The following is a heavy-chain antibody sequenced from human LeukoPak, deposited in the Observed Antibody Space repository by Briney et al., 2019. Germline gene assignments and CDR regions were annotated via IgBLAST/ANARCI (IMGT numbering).Heavy chain of an antibody. CDR2: ISGSGDDT. V-gene: IGHV3-23*01. Sequence: GGSLRLSCAASGFTLSTYSMNWVRQAPGKGLEWVSTISGSGDDTYYADSVKGRFTISRDNSKNTLYLQMIGLRAEDTAVYYCAKDRGSSGWNGLDYWGQGTLVTVSS. J-gene: IGHJ4*02. CDR3: AKDRGSSGWNGLDY. CDR1: GFTLSTYS. D-gene: IGHD6-19*01.